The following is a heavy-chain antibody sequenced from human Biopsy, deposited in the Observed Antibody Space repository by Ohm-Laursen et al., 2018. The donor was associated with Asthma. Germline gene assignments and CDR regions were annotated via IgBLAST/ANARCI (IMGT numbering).Heavy chain of an antibody. V-gene: IGHV1-69*13. Sequence: ASVKVSCKAPGGTFSNFAISWVRQAPGQGLEWLGGIMTAFGKTNYAQKFQGRVTITADESTSTAYMEVTSLRSEDTAIYYCARCQVGYSSGWSLLLKKIYYSGMDVWGQGTAVTVSS. CDR3: ARCQVGYSSGWSLLLKKIYYSGMDV. J-gene: IGHJ6*02. CDR1: GGTFSNFA. CDR2: IMTAFGKT. D-gene: IGHD6-19*01.